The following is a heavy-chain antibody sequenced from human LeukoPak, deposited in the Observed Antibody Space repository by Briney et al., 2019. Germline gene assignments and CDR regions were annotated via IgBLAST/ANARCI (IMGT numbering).Heavy chain of an antibody. D-gene: IGHD3-9*01. J-gene: IGHJ4*02. Sequence: GGSLRLSCSASGFTFSSYWMSWVRQAPGKGLEWVANIKQDGSEKYYVDSVKGRFTISRDNAKNSLSLQMNSLRVEDTAVYYCARSREYYDILTGYSQGDYFDYWGQGTLVTVSA. CDR3: ARSREYYDILTGYSQGDYFDY. CDR2: IKQDGSEK. V-gene: IGHV3-7*01. CDR1: GFTFSSYW.